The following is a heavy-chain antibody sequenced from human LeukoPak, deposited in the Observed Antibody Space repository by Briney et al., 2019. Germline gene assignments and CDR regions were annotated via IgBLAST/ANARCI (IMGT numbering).Heavy chain of an antibody. CDR2: IYPGDSDT. CDR3: ARHEGGSWYVTY. J-gene: IGHJ4*02. V-gene: IGHV5-51*01. D-gene: IGHD6-13*01. Sequence: GESLKISCKGSGYRFTSYWIGWVRQMPGKGLEWMGIIYPGDSDTTYSPSLQGQVTISADKSISTAYLQRSSLEASDTAMYYCARHEGGSWYVTYWGQGTLVTVSS. CDR1: GYRFTSYW.